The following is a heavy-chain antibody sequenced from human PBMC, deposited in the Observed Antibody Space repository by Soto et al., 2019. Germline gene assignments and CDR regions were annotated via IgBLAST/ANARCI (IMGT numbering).Heavy chain of an antibody. CDR2: ISAYNGNT. J-gene: IGHJ6*03. Sequence: ASVKVSCKASGYTFTSYGISWVRQAPGQGLEWMGWISAYNGNTNYAQKLQGRVTMTTDTSTSTAYMELRSLRSDDTAVYYCARDIVVVPAAIDDYYYYYMDVSGKGTTVTVSS. D-gene: IGHD2-2*01. CDR1: GYTFTSYG. CDR3: ARDIVVVPAAIDDYYYYYMDV. V-gene: IGHV1-18*01.